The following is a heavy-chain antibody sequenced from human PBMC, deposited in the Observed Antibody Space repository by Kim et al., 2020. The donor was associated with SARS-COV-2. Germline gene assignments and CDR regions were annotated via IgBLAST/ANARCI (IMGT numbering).Heavy chain of an antibody. CDR2: T. V-gene: IGHV4-59*08. Sequence: TNYNPSLKSRVTISVDTSKNQFSLKLSSVTAADTAVYYCARQGRYSGIDYWGQGTLVTVSS. CDR3: ARQGRYSGIDY. J-gene: IGHJ4*02. D-gene: IGHD1-26*01.